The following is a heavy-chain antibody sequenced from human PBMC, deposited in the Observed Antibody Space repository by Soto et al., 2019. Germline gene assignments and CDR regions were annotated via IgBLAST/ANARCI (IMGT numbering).Heavy chain of an antibody. J-gene: IGHJ4*02. Sequence: EVQLVESGGGLVKPGGSLRLSCAASGFTFSNAWMNWVRQAPGKGLEWVGRIKSKTDGGTTDYAAPVKGRFTISREDSKHTLYLQMNSLKTEDTAVYYCTTLVDDYYDSSGPDYWGQGTLVTVSS. CDR3: TTLVDDYYDSSGPDY. D-gene: IGHD3-22*01. CDR1: GFTFSNAW. V-gene: IGHV3-15*07. CDR2: IKSKTDGGTT.